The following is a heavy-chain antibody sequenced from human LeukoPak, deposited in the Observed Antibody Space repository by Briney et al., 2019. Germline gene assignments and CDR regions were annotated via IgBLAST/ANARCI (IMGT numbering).Heavy chain of an antibody. CDR2: INHSGST. CDR3: ARHKRTVRGTYQRYHYYYMDV. D-gene: IGHD3-10*01. CDR1: GGSFSGYY. V-gene: IGHV4-34*01. J-gene: IGHJ6*03. Sequence: SETLSLTCAVYGGSFSGYYWSWIRQPPGKGLEWIGEINHSGSTNYNPSLKSRVTISVDTSKNQFSLKLSSVTAADTAVYYCARHKRTVRGTYQRYHYYYMDVWGKGTTVTISS.